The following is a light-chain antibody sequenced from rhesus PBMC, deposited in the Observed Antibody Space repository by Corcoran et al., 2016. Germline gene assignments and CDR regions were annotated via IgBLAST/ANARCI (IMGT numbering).Light chain of an antibody. CDR3: QQYSSRPYS. Sequence: DIQMTQSPSSLSASVGDTVTITCRASQGISSWLAWYQQKPGKAPKPLIYKATSLQSGVPSRFRGIGSGTDFTLTISSLQSEDFATYYCQQYSSRPYSFGQGTKVEIK. CDR1: QGISSW. V-gene: IGKV1-22*01. CDR2: KAT. J-gene: IGKJ2*01.